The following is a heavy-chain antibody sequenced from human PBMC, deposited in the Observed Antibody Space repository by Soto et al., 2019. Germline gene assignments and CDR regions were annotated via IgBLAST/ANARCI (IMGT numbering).Heavy chain of an antibody. CDR2: ISYDGSNK. Sequence: QVQLVESGGGVVQPGRSLRLSCAASGFTFSSYGMHWVRQAPGKGLEWVAVISYDGSNKYYADSVKGRFTISRDNSKNTLYLQMNSLRAEDTAVYYCAKEGRRYSSSHYYFDYWGQGTLVTVSS. J-gene: IGHJ4*02. CDR1: GFTFSSYG. V-gene: IGHV3-30*18. CDR3: AKEGRRYSSSHYYFDY. D-gene: IGHD6-6*01.